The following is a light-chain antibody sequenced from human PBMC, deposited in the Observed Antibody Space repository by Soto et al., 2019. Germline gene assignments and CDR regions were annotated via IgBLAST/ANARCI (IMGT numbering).Light chain of an antibody. CDR1: SDINDN. V-gene: IGKV1-33*01. Sequence: DIQMTQSPSSLSASVGDRVTITCQASSDINDNLNWHQQKPGRAPKVLIYDASNLEKGVASRFSGSGTGTDFTLVISNRQPEDIATDYCQQYGNVPLTFVGGTKVGIK. CDR2: DAS. J-gene: IGKJ4*01. CDR3: QQYGNVPLT.